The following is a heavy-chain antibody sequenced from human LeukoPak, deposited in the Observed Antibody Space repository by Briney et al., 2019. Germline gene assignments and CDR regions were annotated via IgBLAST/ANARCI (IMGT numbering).Heavy chain of an antibody. CDR1: GFTVSSNY. J-gene: IGHJ4*02. CDR2: ISSSGSSI. Sequence: GGSLRLSCAASGFTVSSNYMSWVRQAPGRGLEWVSSISSSGSSIYYADSVKGRFTISRDNAKNSLYLQMNSLRAEDTAVYYCARGPPAFGRFDYWGQGTLVTVSS. V-gene: IGHV3-21*01. D-gene: IGHD2-15*01. CDR3: ARGPPAFGRFDY.